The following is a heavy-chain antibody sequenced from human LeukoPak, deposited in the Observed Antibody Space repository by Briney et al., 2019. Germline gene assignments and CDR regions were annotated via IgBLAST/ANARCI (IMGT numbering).Heavy chain of an antibody. Sequence: GESLKISCKGSGYTFTTYWIGWLRQIPGKGLEWMGIIYPGDSDTRYSPSFQGQVTISADKSISTAYLQWSSLKASDTAMYYCARSSVVATLGTSDIWGQGTMVTVSS. CDR2: IYPGDSDT. CDR3: ARSSVVATLGTSDI. V-gene: IGHV5-51*01. J-gene: IGHJ3*02. D-gene: IGHD2-21*01. CDR1: GYTFTTYW.